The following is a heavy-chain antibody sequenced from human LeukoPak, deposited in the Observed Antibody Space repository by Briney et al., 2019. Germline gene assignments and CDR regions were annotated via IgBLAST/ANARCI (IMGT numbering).Heavy chain of an antibody. D-gene: IGHD3-16*02. J-gene: IGHJ5*02. Sequence: GSLRLSCAASGFTFSSYSMNWVRQAPGKGLEWVSSISSSSSYIYYADSVKGRFTISRDNAKNSLYLQMNSLRAEDTAAYYCASGMITFGGVIVTWGQGTLVTVSS. CDR3: ASGMITFGGVIVT. CDR2: ISSSSSYI. CDR1: GFTFSSYS. V-gene: IGHV3-21*01.